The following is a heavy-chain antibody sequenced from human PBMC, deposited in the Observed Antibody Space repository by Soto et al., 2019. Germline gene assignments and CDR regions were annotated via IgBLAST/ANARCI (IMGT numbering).Heavy chain of an antibody. J-gene: IGHJ4*02. Sequence: QVQLQESGPGLVEPSGTLSLTCDVSGASISTNNWWSWVRQSPGQGLEWIAEVYHSGTTNSNPSLKSRVTISVDTSKNQFSLMLASVTAAETAVYYCARAKLCNTISCPHSFDIWGQGTLVTVSS. CDR1: GASISTNNW. CDR3: ARAKLCNTISCPHSFDI. CDR2: VYHSGTT. D-gene: IGHD3-10*01. V-gene: IGHV4-4*02.